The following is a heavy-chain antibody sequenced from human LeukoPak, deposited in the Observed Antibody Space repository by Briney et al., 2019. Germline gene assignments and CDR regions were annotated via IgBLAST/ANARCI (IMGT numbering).Heavy chain of an antibody. CDR2: ISYDGSNK. CDR3: ARESRIAAAGTSFDY. Sequence: PGGSLRLSCAASGFTFSSYGMHWVRQAPGKGLEWVAVISYDGSNKYYADSVKGRSTISRDNSKNTLYLQMNSLRAEDTAVYYCARESRIAAAGTSFDYWGQGTLVTVSS. J-gene: IGHJ4*02. CDR1: GFTFSSYG. D-gene: IGHD6-13*01. V-gene: IGHV3-30*19.